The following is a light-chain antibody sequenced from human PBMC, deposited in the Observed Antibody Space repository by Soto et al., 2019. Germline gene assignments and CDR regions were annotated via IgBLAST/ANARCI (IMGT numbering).Light chain of an antibody. CDR3: SSYTRTSSYV. CDR2: EVS. V-gene: IGLV2-14*01. Sequence: QSALTQPASVSGSPGQSITISCTGTSSDIGNYDYVSWYQQHPGKAPKLLISEVSNRPSGVSYRFSGFKSGTTASLTISGLQAEDEADYYCSSYTRTSSYVFGGGTKLTVL. J-gene: IGLJ1*01. CDR1: SSDIGNYDY.